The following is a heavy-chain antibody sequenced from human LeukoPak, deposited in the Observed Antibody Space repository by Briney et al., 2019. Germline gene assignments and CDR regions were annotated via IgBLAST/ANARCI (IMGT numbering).Heavy chain of an antibody. J-gene: IGHJ4*02. CDR2: IYHSGST. CDR1: GGSISSSNW. V-gene: IGHV4-4*02. CDR3: ARARPSSGYSYGYPDY. Sequence: SETLALTCAVSGGSISSSNWWSWVRQPPGKGLEWIGEIYHSGSTNYNPSLKRRVTISVDRSKNQFSLKLSSVTAADTAVYYCARARPSSGYSYGYPDYWGQGTLVTVSS. D-gene: IGHD5-18*01.